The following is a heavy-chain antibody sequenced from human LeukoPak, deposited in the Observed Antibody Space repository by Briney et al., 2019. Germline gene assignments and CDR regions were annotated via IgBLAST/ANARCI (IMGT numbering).Heavy chain of an antibody. CDR2: IYYSGST. Sequence: SETLSLTCTVSGGSISSSSYYWGWIRQPPGKGLEWIGSIYYSGSTYYNPSLKSRVTISVDTSKNQFSLKLSSVTAADTAVYYCARASGYASDYWAREPWSPSPQ. J-gene: IGHJ4*02. CDR3: ARASGYASDY. CDR1: GGSISSSSYY. D-gene: IGHD5-12*01. V-gene: IGHV4-39*01.